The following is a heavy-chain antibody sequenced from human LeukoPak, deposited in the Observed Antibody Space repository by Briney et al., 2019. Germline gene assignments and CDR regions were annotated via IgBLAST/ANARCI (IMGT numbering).Heavy chain of an antibody. CDR3: TRDQMNY. CDR2: IFSNGDT. Sequence: GGSLRLSCTASEFTVSRNYMLWVCQAPGKGLEWVSLIFSNGDTHYADSVKGRFTIPRDTSKNTVSLQMNSLRVEDTAMYYCTRDQMNYWGQGTLVTVSS. J-gene: IGHJ4*02. V-gene: IGHV3-53*01. CDR1: EFTVSRNY. D-gene: IGHD5-24*01.